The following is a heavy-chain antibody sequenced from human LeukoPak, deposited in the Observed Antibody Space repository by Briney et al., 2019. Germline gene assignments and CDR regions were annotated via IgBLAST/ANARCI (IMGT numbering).Heavy chain of an antibody. J-gene: IGHJ6*02. D-gene: IGHD4-11*01. CDR1: GFTFSSYW. CDR3: ARDDYSNRNYYYYGMDV. V-gene: IGHV3-7*03. Sequence: PGGSLRLSCAASGFTFSSYWMSWVRQAPGKGLEWVANIKQDGNEKYYVDSVKGRFTISRDNAKNSLYLQMNSLRAEDTAVYYCARDDYSNRNYYYYGMDVWGQGTTVTVSS. CDR2: IKQDGNEK.